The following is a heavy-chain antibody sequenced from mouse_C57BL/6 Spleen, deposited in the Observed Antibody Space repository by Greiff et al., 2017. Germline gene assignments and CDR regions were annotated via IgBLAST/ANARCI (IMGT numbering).Heavy chain of an antibody. J-gene: IGHJ2*01. V-gene: IGHV1-63*01. D-gene: IGHD2-4*01. Sequence: QVQLMESGAELVRPGTSVKMSCKASGYTFTNYWIGWAKQRPGHGLEWIGDIYPGGGYTNYNEKFKGKATLTADKSSSTAYMQFSSLTSEDSAIYYCARLYYDYDGGFDYWGQGTTLTVSS. CDR1: GYTFTNYW. CDR2: IYPGGGYT. CDR3: ARLYYDYDGGFDY.